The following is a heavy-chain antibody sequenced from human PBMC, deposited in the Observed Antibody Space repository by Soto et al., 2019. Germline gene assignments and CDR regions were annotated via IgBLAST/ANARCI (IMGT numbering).Heavy chain of an antibody. CDR2: ISSSSSYI. J-gene: IGHJ4*02. CDR3: ASLGYSYGFYFDY. V-gene: IGHV3-21*01. D-gene: IGHD5-18*01. CDR1: GFTFSSYS. Sequence: SGGSLRLSCAASGFTFSSYSMNWVRQAPGKGLEWVSSISSSSSYIYYADSVKGRFTISRDNAKNSLYLQMNSLRAEDTAVYYCASLGYSYGFYFDYWGQGTLVTVSS.